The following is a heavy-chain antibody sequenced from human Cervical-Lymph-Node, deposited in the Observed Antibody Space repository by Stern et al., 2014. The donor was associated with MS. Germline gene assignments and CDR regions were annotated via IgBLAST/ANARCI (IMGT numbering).Heavy chain of an antibody. CDR2: IYPSDSDI. D-gene: IGHD6-19*01. CDR3: ARRDSSGWYRDWFDP. V-gene: IGHV5-51*01. Sequence: VQLGQSGAEVKKPGESLKISCKGSGYSFTSYWIVWVRQMPGKGLEWMGAIYPSDSDIRYNPSFQGPVTISADKSISTAFLKWSSLKAPDTATYYCARRDSSGWYRDWFDPWGQGTLVTVSS. J-gene: IGHJ5*02. CDR1: GYSFTSYW.